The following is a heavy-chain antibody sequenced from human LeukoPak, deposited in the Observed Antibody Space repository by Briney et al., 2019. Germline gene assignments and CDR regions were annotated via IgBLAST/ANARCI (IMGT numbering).Heavy chain of an antibody. Sequence: GASVKVSCKASGGTFSSYAISWVRQAPGQGLEWMRGIIPIFGTANYAQKFQGRVTITADESTSTAYMELSSLRSEDTAVYYCARGPPANYYYYGMDVWGQGTTVTVSS. CDR1: GGTFSSYA. CDR3: ARGPPANYYYYGMDV. V-gene: IGHV1-69*13. D-gene: IGHD2-2*01. CDR2: IIPIFGTA. J-gene: IGHJ6*02.